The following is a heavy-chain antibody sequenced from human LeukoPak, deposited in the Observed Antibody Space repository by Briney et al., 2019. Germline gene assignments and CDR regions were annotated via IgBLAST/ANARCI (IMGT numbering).Heavy chain of an antibody. V-gene: IGHV3-23*01. CDR2: ITGGGGNT. CDR3: AKEGTYYDFWSGPGVDY. D-gene: IGHD3-3*01. CDR1: GFTFRAYA. J-gene: IGHJ4*02. Sequence: GGSLRLSCAASGFTFRAYAMSWVRQSPGKGLEWVSTITGGGGNTYYADSVKGRFTISRDNSKSTLYLQMSSLRADDTAVYYCAKEGTYYDFWSGPGVDYWGQGTLVTVSS.